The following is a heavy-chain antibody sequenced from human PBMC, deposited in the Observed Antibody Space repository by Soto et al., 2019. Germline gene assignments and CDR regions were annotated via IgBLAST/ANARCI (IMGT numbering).Heavy chain of an antibody. CDR2: ISTYNGNT. CDR1: GYTFTDYA. V-gene: IGHV1-18*01. Sequence: ASVKVSCKASGYTFTDYAINWVRQAPGQGLEWMGWISTYNGNTNYAQKLQGRVTMTTDTSTSTAYMELRSLRSDDTAVYYCARGAYGALYYYAMDVWGKGTTVTVSS. CDR3: ARGAYGALYYYAMDV. D-gene: IGHD4-17*01. J-gene: IGHJ6*04.